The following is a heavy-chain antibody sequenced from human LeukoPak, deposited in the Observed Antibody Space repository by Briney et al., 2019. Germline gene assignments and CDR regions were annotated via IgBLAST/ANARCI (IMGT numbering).Heavy chain of an antibody. CDR3: ARGPPPTVLTTFGWFDP. CDR1: GYTFTSYA. CDR2: INTNTGNP. Sequence: ASVKVSCKASGYTFTSYAMNWVRQAPGQGLEWMGWINTNTGNPTYAQGFTGRFVFSLDTSVSTAYLQISGLEAEDTAVYYCARGPPPTVLTTFGWFDPWGQGTLVTVSS. D-gene: IGHD4-11*01. V-gene: IGHV7-4-1*02. J-gene: IGHJ5*02.